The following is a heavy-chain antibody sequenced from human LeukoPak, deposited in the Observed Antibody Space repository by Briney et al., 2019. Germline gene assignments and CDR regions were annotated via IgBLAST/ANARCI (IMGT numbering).Heavy chain of an antibody. CDR1: GGTFSSYA. V-gene: IGHV1-69*01. D-gene: IGHD3-3*01. J-gene: IGHJ5*02. Sequence: GASVKVSCKASGGTFSSYAISWVRQAPGQGLEWMGGIIPIFGTANYAQKFQGRVTITADESTSTAYMELSSLRSEDTAVYYCARDRVSEWLPLYWFDPWGQGTLVTVSS. CDR3: ARDRVSEWLPLYWFDP. CDR2: IIPIFGTA.